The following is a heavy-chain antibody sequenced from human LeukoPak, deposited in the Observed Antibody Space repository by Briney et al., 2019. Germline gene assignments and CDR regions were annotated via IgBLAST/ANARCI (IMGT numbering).Heavy chain of an antibody. Sequence: PGGSLRLSCAASGFTFSSYAMSWVRQAPGKGLEWVSAISGSGGSTYYADSVKGRFTISRDNSKNTLYLQMNSLRAEDTAVYYCAKDNGDYDFWSGYLGDAFDIWGQGTMVTVSS. CDR1: GFTFSSYA. V-gene: IGHV3-23*01. J-gene: IGHJ3*02. D-gene: IGHD3-3*01. CDR2: ISGSGGST. CDR3: AKDNGDYDFWSGYLGDAFDI.